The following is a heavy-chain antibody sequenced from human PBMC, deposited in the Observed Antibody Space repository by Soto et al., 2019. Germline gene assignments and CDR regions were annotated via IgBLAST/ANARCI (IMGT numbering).Heavy chain of an antibody. Sequence: QVQLVESGGGVVQPGRSLRLSCAASGFTFSSYAMHWVRQAPGKGLEWVAVISYDGSNKYYADSVKGRFTISRDNSKNTLYLQMNSLRAEDTAVYYCARDQLAAFDILGQGTMVTVSS. J-gene: IGHJ3*02. CDR2: ISYDGSNK. V-gene: IGHV3-30-3*01. CDR3: ARDQLAAFDI. CDR1: GFTFSSYA. D-gene: IGHD3-3*02.